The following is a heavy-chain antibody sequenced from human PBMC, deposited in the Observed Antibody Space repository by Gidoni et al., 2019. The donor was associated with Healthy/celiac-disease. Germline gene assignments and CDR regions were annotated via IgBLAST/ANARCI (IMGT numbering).Heavy chain of an antibody. D-gene: IGHD2-8*01. V-gene: IGHV1-3*01. Sequence: QVQLVQSGAEVKKPGASVKVSCKASGYTFTSYAMHWVRQAPGQRREWMGWINAGNGNTKYYQKFQGRVTITRDTSASTAYMDLSSLRSEDTAVYYCARDRGNGPYYYYGMDVWGQGTTVTVSS. CDR2: INAGNGNT. J-gene: IGHJ6*02. CDR3: ARDRGNGPYYYYGMDV. CDR1: GYTFTSYA.